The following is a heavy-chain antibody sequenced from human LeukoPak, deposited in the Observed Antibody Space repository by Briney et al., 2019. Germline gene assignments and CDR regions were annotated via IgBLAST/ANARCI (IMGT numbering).Heavy chain of an antibody. V-gene: IGHV1-8*01. CDR3: ARGQTIFSCSGGSCYHPSDY. CDR1: GYTFTSYD. J-gene: IGHJ4*02. Sequence: GASVKVSCKASGYTFTSYDINWVRQATGQGLEWMGWVNPNSGNTGYAQKFQGRVTMTRNTSISTAYMELSSLRSEDTAVYYCARGQTIFSCSGGSCYHPSDYWGQGTLVTVSS. CDR2: VNPNSGNT. D-gene: IGHD2-15*01.